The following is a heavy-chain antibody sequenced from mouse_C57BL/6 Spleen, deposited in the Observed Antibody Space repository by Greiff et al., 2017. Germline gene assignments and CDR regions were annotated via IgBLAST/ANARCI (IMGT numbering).Heavy chain of an antibody. Sequence: QVQLQQPGAELVKPGASVKLSCKASGYTFTSYWMQWVKQRPGQGLEWIGEIDPSDSYTNYNQKFKGKATLTVDTSSSTAYMQLSSLTSEDSAVYYWARRGWDPYYAMDYWGQGTSVTVSS. CDR2: IDPSDSYT. V-gene: IGHV1-50*01. CDR3: ARRGWDPYYAMDY. CDR1: GYTFTSYW. J-gene: IGHJ4*01. D-gene: IGHD4-1*01.